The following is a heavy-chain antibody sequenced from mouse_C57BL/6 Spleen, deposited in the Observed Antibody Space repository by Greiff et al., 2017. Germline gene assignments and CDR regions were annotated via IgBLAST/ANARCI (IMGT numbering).Heavy chain of an antibody. J-gene: IGHJ4*01. CDR2: IRDGGSYT. CDR3: ARVDNRLYALDY. Sequence: EVKLVESGGGLVKPGGSLKLSCAASGFTFSSYAMSWVRQTPEKRLEGVATIRDGGSYTYYPDNVKGRFTISRDNAKNNLYLQMSHLNSEDTAMYYCARVDNRLYALDYWGQGTSVTVSS. D-gene: IGHD3-2*02. V-gene: IGHV5-4*03. CDR1: GFTFSSYA.